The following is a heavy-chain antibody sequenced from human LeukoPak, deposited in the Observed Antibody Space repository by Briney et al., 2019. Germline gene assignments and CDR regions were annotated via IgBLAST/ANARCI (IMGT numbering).Heavy chain of an antibody. D-gene: IGHD3-10*01. CDR3: ARGAVRGVIAGNWFDP. CDR1: GFTFSTCA. Sequence: GGSLRHSCAASGFTFSTCAMSWVRQAPGKGLEWVSTISGGGRSTDYADSVKGLFAISRDNSKNTLYLQMNSLRAEDTAVYYCARGAVRGVIAGNWFDPWGQGTLVTVSS. CDR2: ISGGGRST. V-gene: IGHV3-23*01. J-gene: IGHJ5*02.